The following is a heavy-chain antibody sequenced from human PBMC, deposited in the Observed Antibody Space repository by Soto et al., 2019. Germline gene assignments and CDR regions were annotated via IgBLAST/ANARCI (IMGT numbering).Heavy chain of an antibody. D-gene: IGHD6-25*01. Sequence: SLKISCKASGFRVTGYFIGWVHQQTGKGLEWMGVIYPGDSETRYSPSFQGQVTISADKSISTAYLQWSGLRASDTAMYYCARPRGPYYYYYGVDVWGQGTTVTVS. CDR1: GFRVTGYF. CDR2: IYPGDSET. CDR3: ARPRGPYYYYYGVDV. V-gene: IGHV5-51*07. J-gene: IGHJ6*02.